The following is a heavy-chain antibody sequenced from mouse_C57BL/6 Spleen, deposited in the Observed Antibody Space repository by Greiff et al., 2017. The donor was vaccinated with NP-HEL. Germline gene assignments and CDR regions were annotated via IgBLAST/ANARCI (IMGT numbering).Heavy chain of an antibody. J-gene: IGHJ4*01. Sequence: EVMLVESGGDLVKPGGSLKLSCAASGFTFSSYGMSWVRQTPDKRLEWVATISSGGSYTYYPDSVKGRFTISRDNAKNTLYLQMSSLKSEDTAMYYCARQTITTVVATRAMDYWGQGTSVTVSS. CDR1: GFTFSSYG. CDR3: ARQTITTVVATRAMDY. V-gene: IGHV5-6*01. CDR2: ISSGGSYT. D-gene: IGHD1-1*01.